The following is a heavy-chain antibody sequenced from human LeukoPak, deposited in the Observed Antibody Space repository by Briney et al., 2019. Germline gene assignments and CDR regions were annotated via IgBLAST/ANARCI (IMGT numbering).Heavy chain of an antibody. Sequence: SETLSLTCTVSGVSISSGDYYWSWIRQPPGKGLGWIGYIYYSGSTYYNPSLKSRVTISVDTSENQFSLKLSSVTAADTAVYYCARDLNYGYFDLWGRDTLVTVSS. CDR3: ARDLNYGYFDL. CDR2: IYYSGST. CDR1: GVSISSGDYY. V-gene: IGHV4-30-4*01. J-gene: IGHJ2*01.